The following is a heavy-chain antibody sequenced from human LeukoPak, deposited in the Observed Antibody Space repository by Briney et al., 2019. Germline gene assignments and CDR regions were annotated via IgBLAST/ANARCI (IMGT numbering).Heavy chain of an antibody. CDR3: AGGGSWELPNFDY. J-gene: IGHJ4*02. V-gene: IGHV4-59*01. CDR1: GGSIDSNS. Sequence: SETLSLTCTVSGGSIDSNSWTWIRQPPGKGLEWIGYIYYSGSTNYNPSLKSRVTISVDTSKNQFSLKLSSVTAADTAVYYCAGGGSWELPNFDYWGQGTLVTVSS. D-gene: IGHD1-26*01. CDR2: IYYSGST.